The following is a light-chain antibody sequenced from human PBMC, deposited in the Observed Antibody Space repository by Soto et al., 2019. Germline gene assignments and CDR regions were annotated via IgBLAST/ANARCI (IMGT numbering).Light chain of an antibody. Sequence: QSVLTQPASVSGSPGQSITISCTGTSSDVGRYNYVSWYQQHPGRAPRLIVYEVINWPAGVSNRFSGSKSGNTASLTISGLHAADEADYYCCSYTRSSTLLFGGGTKLTVL. V-gene: IGLV2-14*01. CDR1: SSDVGRYNY. CDR2: EVI. CDR3: CSYTRSSTLL. J-gene: IGLJ2*01.